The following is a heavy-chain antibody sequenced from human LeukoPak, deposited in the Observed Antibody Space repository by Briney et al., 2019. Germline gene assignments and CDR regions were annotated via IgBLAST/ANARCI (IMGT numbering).Heavy chain of an antibody. D-gene: IGHD4-17*01. CDR1: GGSISSSSYY. V-gene: IGHV4-39*01. CDR3: ARRSYGEFDY. J-gene: IGHJ4*02. Sequence: SETLSLTCTVSGGSISSSSYYWGWIRQPPGKGLEWIGSIYYSGSTYYNPSLKSRVTISVDTSTNQFSLKLSSVTAADTAVFYCARRSYGEFDYWGQGTLVTVSS. CDR2: IYYSGST.